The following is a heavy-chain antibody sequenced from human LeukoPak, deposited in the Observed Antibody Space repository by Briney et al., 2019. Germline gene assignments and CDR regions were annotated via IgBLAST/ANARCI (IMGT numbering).Heavy chain of an antibody. Sequence: GGSLRLSCAASGFTFSSYVMSWVRQAPGKGLEWVSVISGSGGSTYYADSVKGRFTISGVNSKNTLYLQMSSLRAEDTAVYYCARVFGIYYFDFWGQGTLVTVSS. V-gene: IGHV3-23*01. CDR2: ISGSGGST. CDR3: ARVFGIYYFDF. J-gene: IGHJ4*02. D-gene: IGHD2-21*01. CDR1: GFTFSSYV.